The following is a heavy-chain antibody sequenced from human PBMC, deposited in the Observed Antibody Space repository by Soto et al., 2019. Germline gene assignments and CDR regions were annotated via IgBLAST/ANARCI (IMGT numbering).Heavy chain of an antibody. CDR2: ISGSGTTA. Sequence: GGSLRLSCAASGFTFSSYSMNWVRQAPGKGLEWVSAISGSGTTAYYADSVKGRFTFSRDNSKKTMYLQMNSLRAEDTAVYYCAKTTDGWFSAFEIWGQGTMVTVSS. V-gene: IGHV3-23*01. CDR3: AKTTDGWFSAFEI. J-gene: IGHJ3*02. CDR1: GFTFSSYS. D-gene: IGHD6-19*01.